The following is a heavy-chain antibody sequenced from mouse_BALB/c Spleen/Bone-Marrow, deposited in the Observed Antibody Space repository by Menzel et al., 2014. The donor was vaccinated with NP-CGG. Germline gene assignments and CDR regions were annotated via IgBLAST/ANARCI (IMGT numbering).Heavy chain of an antibody. CDR1: GDSITSGC. CDR3: ARSGSSGYHYYAMDY. D-gene: IGHD3-1*01. V-gene: IGHV3-8*02. Sequence: EVKLVESGPSLVKPSQTLSLTCSVTGDSITSGCWNWIRKFPGNKLEYMGCISYSGSTYYNPSLKSRISITRDTSKNLYYLQLNSVTTKDTATYYCARSGSSGYHYYAMDYWGQGTSVTVSS. J-gene: IGHJ4*01. CDR2: ISYSGST.